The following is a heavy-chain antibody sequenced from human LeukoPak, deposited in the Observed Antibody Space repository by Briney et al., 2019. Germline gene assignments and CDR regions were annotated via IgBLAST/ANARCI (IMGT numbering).Heavy chain of an antibody. D-gene: IGHD3-16*01. Sequence: PSETLSLTCTVSGGSISSGDYYWSWIRQPPVKGLEWIGYIYYSGSTYYNPSLKSRVTISVDTSKNQFSLKLSSVTAADTAVYYCARVSFPSYYFDYWGQGTLVTVSS. CDR1: GGSISSGDYY. CDR2: IYYSGST. CDR3: ARVSFPSYYFDY. J-gene: IGHJ4*02. V-gene: IGHV4-30-4*01.